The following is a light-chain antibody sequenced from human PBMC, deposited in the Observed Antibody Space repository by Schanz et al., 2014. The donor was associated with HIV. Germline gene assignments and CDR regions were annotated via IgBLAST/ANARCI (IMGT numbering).Light chain of an antibody. CDR2: SAS. CDR3: QQYKTYSWT. Sequence: DIQMTQSPSTLSASVGDRVTITCRASQGISSYLAWYQQKPGKPPNLLIYSASTLQSGVPSKFSGSGSGTEFTLTISNLQPDDFATYYCQQYKTYSWTFGQGTKVEI. V-gene: IGKV1-9*01. CDR1: QGISSY. J-gene: IGKJ1*01.